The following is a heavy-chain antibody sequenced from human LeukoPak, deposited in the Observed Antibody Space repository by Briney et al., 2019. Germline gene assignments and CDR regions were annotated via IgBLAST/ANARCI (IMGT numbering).Heavy chain of an antibody. V-gene: IGHV4-39*07. CDR1: GGSISSSSYY. CDR3: ARVKESGDIVATMRKSGGIAVGHAFDI. J-gene: IGHJ3*02. CDR2: IYYSGST. Sequence: SETLPLTCTASGGSISSSSYYWGWIRQPPGKGLEWIGSIYYSGSTYYNPSLKSRVTISVDTSKNQFSLKLSSVTAADTAVYYCARVKESGDIVATMRKSGGIAVGHAFDIWGQGTMVTVSS. D-gene: IGHD5-12*01.